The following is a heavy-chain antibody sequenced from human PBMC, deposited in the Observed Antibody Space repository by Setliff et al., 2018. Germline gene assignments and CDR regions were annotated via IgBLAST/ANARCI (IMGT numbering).Heavy chain of an antibody. Sequence: SGGSLRLSCAASGFTFNTHAMHWVRQAPGKGLEWVAMIWADPNSNTKYYADSVKGRFSVSRDNSRNTVFLQMTGLRAEDTALYYCTRDPPGSGWSFDYWGQGALVTVS. V-gene: IGHV3-33*01. CDR1: GFTFNTHA. CDR3: TRDPPGSGWSFDY. J-gene: IGHJ4*02. D-gene: IGHD6-19*01. CDR2: IWADPNSNTK.